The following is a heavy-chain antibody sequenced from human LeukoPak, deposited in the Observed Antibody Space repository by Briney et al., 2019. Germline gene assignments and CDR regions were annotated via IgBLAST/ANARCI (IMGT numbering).Heavy chain of an antibody. J-gene: IGHJ6*02. D-gene: IGHD3-10*01. V-gene: IGHV1-18*01. Sequence: ASVKVSCKASGYTFTSYGISWVRQAPGQGLEWMGWISAYNGNTNYAQKLQGRVTMTTDTSTSTAYMELRSLRSDDTAVYYCARDELLWFGELLYGDVWGQGTTVTVSS. CDR1: GYTFTSYG. CDR2: ISAYNGNT. CDR3: ARDELLWFGELLYGDV.